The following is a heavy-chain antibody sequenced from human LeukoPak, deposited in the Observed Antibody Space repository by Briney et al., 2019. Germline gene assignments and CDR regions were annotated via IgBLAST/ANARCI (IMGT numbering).Heavy chain of an antibody. V-gene: IGHV4-34*01. J-gene: IGHJ4*02. CDR2: INHSGST. D-gene: IGHD2-15*01. CDR3: ARGPKNCSGGSCYLPFDY. Sequence: SETLSLTCAVYGGSFSGYYWSWIRQPPGKGLEWIGEINHSGSTNYNPSLKSRVTISVDTPKNQFSLKLSSVTAADTAVYYCARGPKNCSGGSCYLPFDYWGQGTLVTVSS. CDR1: GGSFSGYY.